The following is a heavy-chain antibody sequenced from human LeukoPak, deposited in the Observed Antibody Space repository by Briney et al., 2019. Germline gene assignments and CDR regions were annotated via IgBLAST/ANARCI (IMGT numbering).Heavy chain of an antibody. Sequence: GGSLRLSCAASGFTFSSYGMHWVRQAPGKGLEWVSYISSSSSTIYYADSVKGRFTISRDNAKNSLYLQMNSLRAEDTAVYYCASHGPYYDFWSGYYTDDYWGQGTLVTVSS. J-gene: IGHJ4*02. CDR1: GFTFSSYG. CDR2: ISSSSSTI. CDR3: ASHGPYYDFWSGYYTDDY. D-gene: IGHD3-3*01. V-gene: IGHV3-48*01.